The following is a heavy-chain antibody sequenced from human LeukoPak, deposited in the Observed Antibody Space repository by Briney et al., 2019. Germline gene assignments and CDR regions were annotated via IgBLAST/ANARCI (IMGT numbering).Heavy chain of an antibody. J-gene: IGHJ4*02. CDR1: GGSISSNNW. CDR2: IYHSGSP. Sequence: SETLSLTCAVSGGSISSNNWWGWVRQPPGKGLEWIGEIYHSGSPNYNPSLKSRVTISVDKSRNHFSLSLSSVTAADTAVYFCVRGPNYVRGSYRYFDYWGQGSLVTVSS. V-gene: IGHV4-4*02. CDR3: VRGPNYVRGSYRYFDY. D-gene: IGHD3-16*02.